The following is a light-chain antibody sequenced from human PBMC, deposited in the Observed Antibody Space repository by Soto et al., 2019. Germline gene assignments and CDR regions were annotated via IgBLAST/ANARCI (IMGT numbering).Light chain of an antibody. J-gene: IGKJ1*01. V-gene: IGKV4-1*01. CDR2: WAS. CDR1: QSLLYSANNKNY. Sequence: DIVMTQSPDSLAVSLGERATINCKSSQSLLYSANNKNYLAWYQQKPGQPPKLLIYWASTRESGVPDRFSGSXXGXXXXXTXXXLXAXDVAVYYXXQYYNTPQTFGQGTRVEIK. CDR3: XQYYNTPQT.